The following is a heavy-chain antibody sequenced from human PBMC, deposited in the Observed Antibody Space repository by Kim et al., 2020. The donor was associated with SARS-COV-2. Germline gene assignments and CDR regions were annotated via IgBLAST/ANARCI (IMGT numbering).Heavy chain of an antibody. CDR1: GFTFSSYS. V-gene: IGHV3-21*01. CDR3: ARDSTPHYYGSGNYGMDV. D-gene: IGHD3-10*01. CDR2: ISSSSSYI. Sequence: GGSLRLSCAASGFTFSSYSMNWVRQAPGKGLEWVSSISSSSSYIYYADSVKGRFTISRDNAKNSLYLQMNSLRAEDTAVYYCARDSTPHYYGSGNYGMDVWGQGTTVTVSS. J-gene: IGHJ6*02.